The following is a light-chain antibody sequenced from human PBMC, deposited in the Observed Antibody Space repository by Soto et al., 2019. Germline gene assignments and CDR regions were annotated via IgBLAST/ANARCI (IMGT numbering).Light chain of an antibody. V-gene: IGLV2-14*01. CDR2: EVS. CDR3: SSYTSSSVYV. Sequence: QSALTQPASVSGSPGXSXXXSXTGTSSDVGGYNYVSWYQQHPGKAPKLMIYEVSNRPSGVSNRFSGSKSGNTASLTISGLQAEDEADYYCSSYTSSSVYVFGTGTKLTVL. CDR1: SSDVGGYNY. J-gene: IGLJ1*01.